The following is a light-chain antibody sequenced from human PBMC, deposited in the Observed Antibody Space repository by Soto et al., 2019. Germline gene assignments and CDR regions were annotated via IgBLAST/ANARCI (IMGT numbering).Light chain of an antibody. Sequence: QSALTQPASMSGSPGQSITISCTGTSSDVGTYNLVSWYQQHPGKAPKLLIYEVNKRPSGVSNRFSGSKSGNTASLTISGLPAEDEADYYCRSYASSSTFVFGGGTKLTVL. CDR2: EVN. CDR3: RSYASSSTFV. V-gene: IGLV2-23*02. CDR1: SSDVGTYNL. J-gene: IGLJ3*02.